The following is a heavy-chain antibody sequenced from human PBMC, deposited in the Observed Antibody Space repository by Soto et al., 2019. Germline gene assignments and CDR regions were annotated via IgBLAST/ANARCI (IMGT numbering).Heavy chain of an antibody. CDR1: GFTFDDYA. D-gene: IGHD6-6*01. CDR3: AKASTFRLSSSPPPYYFDY. J-gene: IGHJ4*02. V-gene: IGHV3-9*01. CDR2: ISWNSGSK. Sequence: EVQLVESGGALVQPGRSLRLSCAASGFTFDDYAMHWVRQVPGQGLEWVSGISWNSGSKGYADSVKGRFTISRDNAKNSLYLQMNSLRVADTALYYCAKASTFRLSSSPPPYYFDYWGQGTLVTVSS.